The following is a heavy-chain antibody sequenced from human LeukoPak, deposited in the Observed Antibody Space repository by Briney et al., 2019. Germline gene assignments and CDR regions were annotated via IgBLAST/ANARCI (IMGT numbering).Heavy chain of an antibody. CDR3: ARPLYYDFWSGYYGDGYFDY. CDR2: INHSGST. J-gene: IGHJ4*02. D-gene: IGHD3-3*01. CDR1: GGSFSGYY. Sequence: PSETLSLTCAVYGGSFSGYYWSWIRQPPGKGLEWIGEINHSGSTNYNPSLKSRVTISVDTSKNRFSLKLSSVTAADTAVYYCARPLYYDFWSGYYGDGYFDYWGQGTLVTVSS. V-gene: IGHV4-34*01.